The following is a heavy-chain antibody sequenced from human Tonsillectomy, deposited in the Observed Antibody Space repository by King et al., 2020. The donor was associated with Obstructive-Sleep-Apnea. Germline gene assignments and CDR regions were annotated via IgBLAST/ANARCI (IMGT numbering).Heavy chain of an antibody. D-gene: IGHD3-10*01. Sequence: QLVQSGAEVKKPGASVKVSCKASGYTFTSYDINWVRQATGQGLEWMGWMNPNSGNTGYAQKFQGRVTMTRNTSISTAYMELSSLRSEDTAVYYFARTRSRSYGSGSYYPDYWGQGTLVTVSS. J-gene: IGHJ4*02. CDR2: MNPNSGNT. CDR1: GYTFTSYD. V-gene: IGHV1-8*01. CDR3: ARTRSRSYGSGSYYPDY.